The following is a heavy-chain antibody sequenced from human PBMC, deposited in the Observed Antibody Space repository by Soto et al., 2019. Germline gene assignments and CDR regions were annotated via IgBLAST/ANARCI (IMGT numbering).Heavy chain of an antibody. J-gene: IGHJ5*02. V-gene: IGHV4-31*03. CDR3: ARGTYGSGSYYNGHNWFDP. CDR2: IYYSGST. CDR1: GGSISSGGYY. Sequence: SETLSLTCTVSGGSISSGGYYWSWIRQHPGKGLEWIGYIYYSGSTYYNPSLKSRVTISVDTSKNQFSLKLSSVTAADTAVYYCARGTYGSGSYYNGHNWFDPWGQGTLVTVS. D-gene: IGHD3-10*01.